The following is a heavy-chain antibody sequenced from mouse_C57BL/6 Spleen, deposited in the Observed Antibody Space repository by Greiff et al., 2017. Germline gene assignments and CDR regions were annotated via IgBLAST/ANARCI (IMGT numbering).Heavy chain of an antibody. J-gene: IGHJ2*01. CDR2: INYDGSST. CDR1: GFTFSDYY. CDR3: ARGDGDFDY. V-gene: IGHV5-16*01. Sequence: EVQLVESEGGLVQPGSSMKLSCTASGFTFSDYYMAWVRQVPEKGLEWVANINYDGSSTYYLDSLKSRFIISRDNAKNILYLQMSSLKSEDTATYYCARGDGDFDYWGQGTTLTVSS. D-gene: IGHD3-3*01.